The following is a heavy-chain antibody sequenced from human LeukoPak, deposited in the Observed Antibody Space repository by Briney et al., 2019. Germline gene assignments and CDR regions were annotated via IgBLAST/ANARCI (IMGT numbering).Heavy chain of an antibody. CDR2: ISSNGGST. D-gene: IGHD2-2*01. CDR1: GLPFSSYA. J-gene: IGHJ4*02. V-gene: IGHV3-64*01. CDR3: ARSSIVVVSILDY. Sequence: GGSLRLSCAASGLPFSSYAMHWDRQAPGKGLEYVSAISSNGGSTSYANSVKGRFTISRDNSKNTLYLQMGSLRAEDMAVYYCARSSIVVVSILDYWGQGTLVTVSS.